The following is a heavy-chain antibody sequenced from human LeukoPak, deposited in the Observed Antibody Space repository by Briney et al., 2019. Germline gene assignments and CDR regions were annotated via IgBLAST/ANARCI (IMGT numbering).Heavy chain of an antibody. CDR2: INPSGDNT. CDR1: GYTFTNNF. CDR3: ARDNSVGDSAWWFDP. J-gene: IGHJ5*02. V-gene: IGHV1-46*01. Sequence: ASVKVSCKASGYTFTNNFMHWVRQAPGQGREWMGIINPSGDNTWYAQKFQGRVTMTRDMATSTDYMEVSSLRSEDTAVYYCARDNSVGDSAWWFDPWGQGTLVTVSS. D-gene: IGHD5-12*01.